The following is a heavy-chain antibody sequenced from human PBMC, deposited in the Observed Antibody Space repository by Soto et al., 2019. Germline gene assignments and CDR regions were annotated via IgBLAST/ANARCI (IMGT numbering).Heavy chain of an antibody. D-gene: IGHD6-19*01. J-gene: IGHJ1*01. CDR3: AGGSGWYIHH. CDR1: GFTFSSYW. Sequence: EVQLVESGGGLVQPGGSLRLSCAASGFTFSSYWMNWVRQAPGKGLEWVANIKQDGSAKYYVDSVKGRFTISRDNAKNSLYLQMNSLRREDTAVYYSAGGSGWYIHHWGQGTLVTVSS. V-gene: IGHV3-7*01. CDR2: IKQDGSAK.